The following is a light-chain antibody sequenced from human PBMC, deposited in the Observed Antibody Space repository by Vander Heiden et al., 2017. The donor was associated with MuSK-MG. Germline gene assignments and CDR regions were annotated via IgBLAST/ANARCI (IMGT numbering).Light chain of an antibody. CDR3: QQYISLPHT. J-gene: IGKJ2*01. CDR1: QSVSSSY. CDR2: GVS. V-gene: IGKV3-20*01. Sequence: EIVLTQSPGTLSLSPGERATLSCRASQSVSSSYFAWYQQKPGQAPRLLIYGVSSRATGIPDRFSGSGSGTDFTLTISKLEPEDFAVYYCQQYISLPHTFGQGTKLEIK.